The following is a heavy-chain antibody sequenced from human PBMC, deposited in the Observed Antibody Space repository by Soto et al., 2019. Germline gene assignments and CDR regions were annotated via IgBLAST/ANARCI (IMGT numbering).Heavy chain of an antibody. CDR3: ARDQGGSYSGPDY. D-gene: IGHD1-26*01. V-gene: IGHV1-69*13. J-gene: IGHJ4*02. CDR1: GGTFSSYA. Sequence: VKVSCKASGGTFSSYAISWVRQAPGQGLEWMGGIIPIFGSTNYAQKFQGWVTMTGDASTSTAYMGLSRLRSDDTAVYYCARDQGGSYSGPDYSGQGTLVTVSS. CDR2: IIPIFGST.